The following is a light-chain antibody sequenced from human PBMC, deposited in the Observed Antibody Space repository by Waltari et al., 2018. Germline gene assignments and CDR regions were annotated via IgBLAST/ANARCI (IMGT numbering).Light chain of an antibody. V-gene: IGLV2-14*03. Sequence: QSALTQPASVSGTPGQSLTISCTGSSSDDGDYNYVSWYQQHPGKAPNLLIYEASKRPSGVSNRVSGSKSGNTASLTISWLLAEDEADYYCISYSSSTTLGVFGGGTKLTVL. J-gene: IGLJ2*01. CDR1: SSDDGDYNY. CDR2: EAS. CDR3: ISYSSSTTLGV.